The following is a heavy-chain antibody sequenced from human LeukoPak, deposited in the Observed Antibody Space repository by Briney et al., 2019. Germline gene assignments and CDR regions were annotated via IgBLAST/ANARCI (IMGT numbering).Heavy chain of an antibody. CDR2: ISWNSGSI. D-gene: IGHD3-10*01. V-gene: IGHV3-9*01. J-gene: IGHJ6*02. CDR1: GFTFDDYA. Sequence: GGSLRLSCAASGFTFDDYAMHWVRQAPGKGLEWVSGISWNSGSIGYADSVKGRFTISRDNAKNSLYLQMNSLRAEDTALYYCAKEGTYYYGSGSYYQSYYYYGMDVWGQGTTVTVSS. CDR3: AKEGTYYYGSGSYYQSYYYYGMDV.